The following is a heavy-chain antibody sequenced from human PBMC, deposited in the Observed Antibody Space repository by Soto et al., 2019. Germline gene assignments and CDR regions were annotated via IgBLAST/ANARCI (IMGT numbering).Heavy chain of an antibody. CDR3: ATSVGIVPTGEDGMDV. D-gene: IGHD2-2*01. Sequence: QVQLVQSGAEVKKTGSSVKVSCKAPGGTFSIYGFSWVRQAPGQGPEWIGGIIPILTTPNYAQKFQGRVTIVADESTATVYMELSSLKFEDTAVYYCATSVGIVPTGEDGMDVWGQGTSVTVSS. V-gene: IGHV1-69*01. CDR1: GGTFSIYG. J-gene: IGHJ6*02. CDR2: IIPILTTP.